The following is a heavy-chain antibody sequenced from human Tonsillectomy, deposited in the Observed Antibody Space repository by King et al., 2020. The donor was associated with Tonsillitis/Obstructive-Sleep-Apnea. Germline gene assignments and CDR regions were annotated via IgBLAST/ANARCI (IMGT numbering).Heavy chain of an antibody. J-gene: IGHJ3*01. Sequence: LQLQESGPGLVKPSETLSLTCTVSGGSVSSRSYYWGWIRQPPGKGLEWIGGIYFSGNTYYNPSLKSRVTISVDRSRDQFSLQLSSVTAAVTAVYYCARHPRGDIVVVPAATHFDSWGRGTMVRVSS. CDR3: ARHPRGDIVVVPAATHFDS. CDR1: GGSVSSRSYY. V-gene: IGHV4-39*01. CDR2: IYFSGNT. D-gene: IGHD2-2*01.